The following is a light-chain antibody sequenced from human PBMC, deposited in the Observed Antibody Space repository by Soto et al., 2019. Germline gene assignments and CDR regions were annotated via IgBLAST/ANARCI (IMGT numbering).Light chain of an antibody. J-gene: IGKJ3*01. CDR1: QTVSTY. Sequence: EIVLTQSPATLSLSPGERATLSCRASQTVSTYLAWYQQKPGQAPRLLMYDASNRATGIPARFSGSGSGTDFTLTISSLEPDDVAVYYCQQRSSWPRVTFGPGTKVEIK. CDR3: QQRSSWPRVT. CDR2: DAS. V-gene: IGKV3-11*01.